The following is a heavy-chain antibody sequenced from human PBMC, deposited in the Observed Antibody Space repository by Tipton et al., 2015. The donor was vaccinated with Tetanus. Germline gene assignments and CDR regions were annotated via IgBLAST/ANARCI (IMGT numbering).Heavy chain of an antibody. CDR3: ARLPKHYSASGSA. V-gene: IGHV5-51*01. CDR2: ISPGDSDA. J-gene: IGHJ5*02. D-gene: IGHD3-10*01. CDR1: GHNSRSYW. Sequence: QLVQSGAEVKKPGESLQISCKASGHNSRSYWISWVRQMPGKGLEWMGIISPGDSDATYSPSFQGHVAISLDKSISTAYLQWSSLKASDTAIYFCARLPKHYSASGSAWGQGTQVTVSS.